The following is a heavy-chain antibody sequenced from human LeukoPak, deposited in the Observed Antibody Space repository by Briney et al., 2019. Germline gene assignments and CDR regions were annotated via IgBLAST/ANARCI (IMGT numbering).Heavy chain of an antibody. V-gene: IGHV1-18*04. CDR3: AKHSSSWYSDNAFDI. CDR2: ISAYNGNT. D-gene: IGHD6-13*01. CDR1: GYTFTSYG. Sequence: ASVKVSCKASGYTFTSYGISWVRQAPGQGLEWMGWISAYNGNTNYAQKLQGRVTMTTDTSTSTAYMELRSLRSDDTAVYYCAKHSSSWYSDNAFDIWGQGTMVTVSS. J-gene: IGHJ3*02.